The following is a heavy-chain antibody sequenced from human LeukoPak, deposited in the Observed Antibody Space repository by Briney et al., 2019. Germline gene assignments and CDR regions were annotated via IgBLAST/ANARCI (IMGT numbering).Heavy chain of an antibody. CDR1: GFTFSTYA. J-gene: IGHJ4*02. D-gene: IGHD3-10*01. CDR3: AKDRGFGEYFPFFC. Sequence: GGSLRLSCAASGFTFSTYAMSWVRQTPEKGLEWGSAISGSGGSTYYADSVKGRFTISRDNSKSTLYLQMNSLRAEDTAVYYCAKDRGFGEYFPFFCWGQGTLVTVSS. V-gene: IGHV3-23*01. CDR2: ISGSGGST.